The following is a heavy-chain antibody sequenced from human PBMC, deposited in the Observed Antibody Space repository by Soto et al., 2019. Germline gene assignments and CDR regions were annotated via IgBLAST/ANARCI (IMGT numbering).Heavy chain of an antibody. CDR2: IIPILGIA. J-gene: IGHJ4*02. CDR3: ASTLGYCSGGSCYSHY. CDR1: GGTFSSYT. V-gene: IGHV1-69*02. D-gene: IGHD2-15*01. Sequence: QVQLVQSGAEVKKPGSSVKVSCKASGGTFSSYTISWVRQAPGQGLEWMGRIIPILGIANYAQKFQGRVTITADISTSTAYMELSSLRSEDTAVYYCASTLGYCSGGSCYSHYWGQGTLVTVSS.